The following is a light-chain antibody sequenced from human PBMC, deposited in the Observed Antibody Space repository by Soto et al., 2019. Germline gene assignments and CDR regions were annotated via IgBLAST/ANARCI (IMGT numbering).Light chain of an antibody. CDR2: AAS. CDR1: QGISSH. J-gene: IGKJ3*01. Sequence: DIQLTQSPSFVSASVGDRVTITCRASQGISSHLAWYQQKPGKAPKVLIYAASLLQSGVPSRFSGSGSGTEFPLTINSLQPEDLATYYCQQLDTFPRTFGPGTKVDVK. V-gene: IGKV1-9*01. CDR3: QQLDTFPRT.